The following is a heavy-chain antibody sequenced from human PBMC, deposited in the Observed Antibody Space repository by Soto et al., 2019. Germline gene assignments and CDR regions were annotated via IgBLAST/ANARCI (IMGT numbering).Heavy chain of an antibody. CDR3: ARAVGYCSGGSCYSIWFDP. Sequence: PGGSLRLSCAASGFTVSSNYMSWVRQAPGKGLEWVSVIYSGGSTYYADSVKGRFTISRDNSKNTLYLQMNSLRAEDTAVYYCARAVGYCSGGSCYSIWFDPWGQGTLVTVSS. CDR2: IYSGGST. J-gene: IGHJ5*02. D-gene: IGHD2-15*01. CDR1: GFTVSSNY. V-gene: IGHV3-66*01.